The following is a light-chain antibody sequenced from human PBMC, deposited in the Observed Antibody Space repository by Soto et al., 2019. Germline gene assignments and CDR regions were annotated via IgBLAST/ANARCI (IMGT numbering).Light chain of an antibody. Sequence: QSALTQPPSASVSPGQSVTISCTGTSSDVGGYNFVSWYRQYPGKAPQLIIYEVTKRPSGFPDRFSGSKSGNTASLTVSGLQAEDEADYYCSSYAATNNYVFGSGTKVTVL. CDR3: SSYAATNNYV. CDR2: EVT. CDR1: SSDVGGYNF. J-gene: IGLJ1*01. V-gene: IGLV2-8*01.